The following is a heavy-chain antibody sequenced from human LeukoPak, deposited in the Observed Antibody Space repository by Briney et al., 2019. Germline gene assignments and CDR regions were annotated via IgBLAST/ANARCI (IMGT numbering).Heavy chain of an antibody. CDR1: GYTFTSYY. V-gene: IGHV1-46*01. CDR2: INPSGGST. Sequence: ASVTVSCKASGYTFTSYYMHWVRQAPGQGLEWMGIINPSGGSTSYAQKFQGRVTMTRDTSTSTVYMELSSLRSEDTAVYYCAREKSIAARPDVFIGYWGQGTLVTVSS. CDR3: AREKSIAARPDVFIGY. D-gene: IGHD6-6*01. J-gene: IGHJ4*02.